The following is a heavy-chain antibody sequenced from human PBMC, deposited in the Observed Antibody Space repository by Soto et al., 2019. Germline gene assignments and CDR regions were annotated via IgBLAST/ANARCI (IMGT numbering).Heavy chain of an antibody. CDR3: ARSRAGNWNFDY. CDR1: GFTFSSYA. Sequence: GGSLRLSCAASGFTFSSYAMHWVRQAPGKGLEWVAVISYDGSNQYYADSVKGRFTISRDNSKNTVYLQVNSLRTEDTAVYYCARSRAGNWNFDYWGQGTLVTVSS. CDR2: ISYDGSNQ. D-gene: IGHD1-1*01. V-gene: IGHV3-30*04. J-gene: IGHJ4*02.